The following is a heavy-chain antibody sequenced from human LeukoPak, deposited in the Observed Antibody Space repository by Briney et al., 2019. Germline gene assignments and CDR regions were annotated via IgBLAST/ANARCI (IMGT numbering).Heavy chain of an antibody. CDR2: ISSSSSYI. CDR1: GFTFSSYS. D-gene: IGHD1-26*01. CDR3: ARGVVGATRGVYWDY. J-gene: IGHJ4*02. V-gene: IGHV3-21*01. Sequence: PGGSLRLSCAASGFTFSSYSMNWVRQAPGKGLEWVSPISSSSSYIYYADSVKGRFTISRDNAKDSLYLQMNSLRAEDTAVYYCARGVVGATRGVYWDYWGRGTLVSV.